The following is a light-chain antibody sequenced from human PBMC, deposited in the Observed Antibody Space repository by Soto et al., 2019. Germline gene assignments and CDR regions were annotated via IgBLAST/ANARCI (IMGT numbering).Light chain of an antibody. CDR3: SSYTSRTTLDV. CDR2: DVS. Sequence: QSALTQPASVSGSPGQSSTISCTGTSSDVGGYNYVSWYQQHPGKAPKLMIYDVSNRPSGVSNRFSGSKSGNTASLTISGRKAEDEADYYCSSYTSRTTLDVFGTGTKLTVL. CDR1: SSDVGGYNY. V-gene: IGLV2-14*01. J-gene: IGLJ1*01.